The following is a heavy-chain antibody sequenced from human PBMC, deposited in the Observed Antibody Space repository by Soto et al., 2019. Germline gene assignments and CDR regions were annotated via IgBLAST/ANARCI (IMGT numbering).Heavy chain of an antibody. J-gene: IGHJ5*02. D-gene: IGHD4-17*01. CDR1: GYTFSSYD. CDR3: ARGIKYGAYSRWFDP. CDR2: MNPNSGNT. V-gene: IGHV1-8*01. Sequence: SVKVSCKASGYTFSSYDINWVRQATGQGLEYLGWMNPNSGNTAYVQKFQGRVTMTWDTSITTAYMELSSLRSEDTAVYFCARGIKYGAYSRWFDPWGQGTLVTVSS.